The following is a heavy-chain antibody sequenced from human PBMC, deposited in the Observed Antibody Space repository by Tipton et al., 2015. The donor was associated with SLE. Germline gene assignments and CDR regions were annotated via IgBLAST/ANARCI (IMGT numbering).Heavy chain of an antibody. CDR2: IHSGGHT. D-gene: IGHD3-10*01. Sequence: GLVKPSETLSLTCSVAGGSIINYYWSWIRLPPGRGLGWIGYIHSGGHTYHNPALKSRVTLSVDTSQNQFSLKMSSVTTADSAIYYCARRQEWFGEISDAFDIWGRGTKVTV. CDR3: ARRQEWFGEISDAFDI. CDR1: GGSIINYY. J-gene: IGHJ3*02. V-gene: IGHV4-59*01.